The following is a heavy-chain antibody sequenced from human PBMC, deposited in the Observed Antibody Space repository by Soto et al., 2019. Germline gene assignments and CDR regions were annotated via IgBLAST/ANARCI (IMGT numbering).Heavy chain of an antibody. CDR2: ISAYNGNT. V-gene: IGHV1-18*04. J-gene: IGHJ6*02. Sequence: ASVKVSCKASGYTFTSYGISWVRQAPGQGLEWMGWISAYNGNTNYAQKLQGRVTMTTDTSTSTAYMELRSLRSDDTVVYYCARKLELRGSYYYYYDMDVWGQGTTVTVSS. CDR1: GYTFTSYG. D-gene: IGHD1-7*01. CDR3: ARKLELRGSYYYYYDMDV.